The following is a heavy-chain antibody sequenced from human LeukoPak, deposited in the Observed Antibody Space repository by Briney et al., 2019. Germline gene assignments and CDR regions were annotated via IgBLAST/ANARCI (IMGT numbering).Heavy chain of an antibody. V-gene: IGHV3-21*01. D-gene: IGHD2-15*01. CDR2: ISSSSSYI. J-gene: IGHJ3*02. CDR3: AREHCSGGSCYPDAFDI. Sequence: GGSLRLSCAASGFTFSSYSMNWVRQAPGKGLEWVSSISSSSSYIYYADSVKGRFTISRDSAKNSLYLQMNSLRAEDTAVYYCAREHCSGGSCYPDAFDIWGQGTMVTVSS. CDR1: GFTFSSYS.